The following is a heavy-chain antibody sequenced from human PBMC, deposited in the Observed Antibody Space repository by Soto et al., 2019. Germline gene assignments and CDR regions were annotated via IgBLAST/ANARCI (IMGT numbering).Heavy chain of an antibody. J-gene: IGHJ4*02. Sequence: QVQLVQSGAEVKKPGSSVKVSCKASGGTFSSYAISWVRQAPGQGLEWMGGIIPMFGTPNYAQRFEGRVTITADESTSTAYMGLSSLRSEDTAVYYCANLPDVVVARGGSFDSWGQGTLVTVSS. D-gene: IGHD2-2*01. CDR2: IIPMFGTP. CDR1: GGTFSSYA. CDR3: ANLPDVVVARGGSFDS. V-gene: IGHV1-69*01.